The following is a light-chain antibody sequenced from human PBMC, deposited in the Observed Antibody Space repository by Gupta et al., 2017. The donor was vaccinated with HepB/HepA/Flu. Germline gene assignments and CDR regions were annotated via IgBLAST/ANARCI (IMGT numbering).Light chain of an antibody. Sequence: QSALTQPASVSGSSGQSLTISCHGTSSDVGGDNCVYWYQQYAGKAPKLLIFDDSKRPAGVSNRFSGSKPGNTAALTISGLQAEDEADYYCSSGTTTNTLVIFGGGTKLTVL. CDR2: DDS. J-gene: IGLJ2*01. CDR1: SSDVGGDNC. CDR3: SSGTTTNTLVI. V-gene: IGLV2-14*03.